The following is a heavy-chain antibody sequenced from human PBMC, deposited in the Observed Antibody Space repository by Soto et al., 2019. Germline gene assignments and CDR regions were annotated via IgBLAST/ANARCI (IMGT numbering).Heavy chain of an antibody. CDR2: ILVDGRT. CDR3: AKATATGGGAFDI. J-gene: IGHJ3*02. V-gene: IGHV3-23*01. CDR1: GFICSSYD. D-gene: IGHD2-8*02. Sequence: PGVSLRFSCSASGFICSSYDMSWVRQAQGKGLEWVSTILVDGRTFYVDSVKGRFTISRDSSQNTVYLQMNSLTAGDTALYYCAKATATGGGAFDICGQGTMVTVSS.